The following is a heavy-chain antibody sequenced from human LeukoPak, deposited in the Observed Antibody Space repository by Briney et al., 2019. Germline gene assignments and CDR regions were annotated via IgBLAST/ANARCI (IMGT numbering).Heavy chain of an antibody. CDR1: GFTLSSYW. J-gene: IGHJ4*02. CDR2: IKQDGSEK. Sequence: PGGSLRLSCAASGFTLSSYWMSWVRQAPGKGREWVANIKQDGSEKYYVDSVKGRFTISRDNAKNSLYLQMNSLRAEDTAVYYCARASDGFGELYSYGSSFDYWGQGTLVTVSS. V-gene: IGHV3-7*03. D-gene: IGHD3-10*01. CDR3: ARASDGFGELYSYGSSFDY.